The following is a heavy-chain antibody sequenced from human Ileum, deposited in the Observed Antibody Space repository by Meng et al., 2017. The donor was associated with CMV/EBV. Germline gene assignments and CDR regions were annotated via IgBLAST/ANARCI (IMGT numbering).Heavy chain of an antibody. J-gene: IGHJ6*02. Sequence: GESLKISCAASGFDFGSYAMSWVRQAPGKGLEWVSDVSRRGETTYSADSVKGRFSVSRDNSKNMVFLQMTSLTAEDTAIYYCAKTIFDSVKSGLGVWGQGTMVTVSS. CDR1: GFDFGSYA. CDR2: VSRRGETT. D-gene: IGHD3-3*01. CDR3: AKTIFDSVKSGLGV. V-gene: IGHV3-23*01.